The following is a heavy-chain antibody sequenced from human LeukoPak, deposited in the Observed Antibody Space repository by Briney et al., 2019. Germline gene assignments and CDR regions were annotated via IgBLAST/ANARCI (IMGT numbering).Heavy chain of an antibody. CDR3: ARLPGYDILSSYFDY. Sequence: GESLKISCEGSKYSFTSSWIAWVRQMPGKGLEWMGIIYLGDSDTTYSPSFQGQVTISADKSISTAYLQWSSLKASDTAMYYCARLPGYDILSSYFDYWGQGTLVTVSS. J-gene: IGHJ4*02. D-gene: IGHD5-12*01. CDR1: KYSFTSSW. CDR2: IYLGDSDT. V-gene: IGHV5-51*01.